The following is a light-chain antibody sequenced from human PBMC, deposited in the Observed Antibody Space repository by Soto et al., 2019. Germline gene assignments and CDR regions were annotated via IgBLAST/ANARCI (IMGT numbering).Light chain of an antibody. Sequence: EIVWTQSSGTLSLSPGERATLSCRASQSVSSSYLAWYQQKPGQAPRLLIYGASSRATGIPDRFSGSGSGTDFTITISRLEPEDFAVYYCQQYGSSPLTFGGGTKVEIK. CDR3: QQYGSSPLT. CDR1: QSVSSSY. V-gene: IGKV3-20*01. J-gene: IGKJ4*01. CDR2: GAS.